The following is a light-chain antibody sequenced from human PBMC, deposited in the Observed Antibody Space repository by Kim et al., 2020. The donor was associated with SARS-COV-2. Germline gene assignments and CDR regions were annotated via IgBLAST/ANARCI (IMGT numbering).Light chain of an antibody. J-gene: IGKJ2*01. CDR3: QQYGSPPLYT. V-gene: IGKV3-20*01. CDR1: QSVSSSY. Sequence: SPGERATLSCRASQSVSSSYLAWYQQKPGQAPRLLIYGASSRATGIPDRFSGSGSGTDFTLTISRLEPEDFAVYYCQQYGSPPLYTFGHGTKLEI. CDR2: GAS.